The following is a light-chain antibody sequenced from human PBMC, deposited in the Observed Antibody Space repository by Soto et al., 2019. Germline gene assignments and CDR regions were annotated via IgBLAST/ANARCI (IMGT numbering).Light chain of an antibody. J-gene: IGLJ1*01. CDR1: SSDVDNYKY. CDR3: SSYTSSTTLYV. V-gene: IGLV2-14*01. CDR2: DVS. Sequence: QSALTQPASVSGSPGQSITISCTGTSSDVDNYKYVSWYQQHPGKAPKLMIYDVSHRPSGVSNRFSGSKSGNTASLTISGLQAEDEADYYCSSYTSSTTLYVFGTGTKLTVL.